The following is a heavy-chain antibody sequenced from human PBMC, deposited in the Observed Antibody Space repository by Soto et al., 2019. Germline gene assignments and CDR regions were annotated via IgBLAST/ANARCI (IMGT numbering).Heavy chain of an antibody. CDR3: ASDYGDYDESISY. CDR1: GGTFSSYT. V-gene: IGHV1-69*02. D-gene: IGHD4-17*01. Sequence: VKVSCKASGGTFSSYTISWVRQAPGQGLEWMGRIIPILGIANYAQKFQGRVTITADKSTSTAYMELSSLRSEDTAVYYCASDYGDYDESISYWGQGTLVTVSS. J-gene: IGHJ4*02. CDR2: IIPILGIA.